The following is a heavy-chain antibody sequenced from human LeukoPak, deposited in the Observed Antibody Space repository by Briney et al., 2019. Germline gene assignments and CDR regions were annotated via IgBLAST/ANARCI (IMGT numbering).Heavy chain of an antibody. CDR1: GYTFIDYY. CDR2: INPNSGGT. CDR3: ARNAYLYDSSGSDAFDI. D-gene: IGHD3-22*01. J-gene: IGHJ3*02. V-gene: IGHV1-2*02. Sequence: VASVKVSCKASGYTFIDYYMHWVRQAPGQGLEWMGWINPNSGGTNYAQNFQGRVTMTRDTSISTAYMELSRLRSDDTAVYYCARNAYLYDSSGSDAFDIWGQGTMVTVSS.